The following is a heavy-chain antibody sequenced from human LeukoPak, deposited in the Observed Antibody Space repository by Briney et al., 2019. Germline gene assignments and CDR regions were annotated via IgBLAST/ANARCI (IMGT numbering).Heavy chain of an antibody. V-gene: IGHV1-2*02. Sequence: ASVKVSCKASGHTFTGYYMHWVRQAPGQGLEWMGWINPNSGGTKYAQKFQGRVTMTRDTSIRTAYMELSSLRSDDTAVYYCASDNSGNPPFDPWGQGTLVTVSS. D-gene: IGHD5-12*01. CDR1: GHTFTGYY. CDR2: INPNSGGT. J-gene: IGHJ5*02. CDR3: ASDNSGNPPFDP.